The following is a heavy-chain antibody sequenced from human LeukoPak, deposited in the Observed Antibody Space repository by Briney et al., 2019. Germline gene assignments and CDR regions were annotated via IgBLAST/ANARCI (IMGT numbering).Heavy chain of an antibody. CDR2: ISAYNGNT. CDR3: ARIPIAVAVNFDY. V-gene: IGHV1-18*01. CDR1: GGTFSSYA. J-gene: IGHJ4*02. Sequence: RASVTVSCKASGGTFSSYAISWVRQAPGQGLEWMGWISAYNGNTNYAQKLQGRVTMTTDTSTSTAYMELRSLRSDDTAVYYCARIPIAVAVNFDYWGQGTLVTVSS. D-gene: IGHD6-19*01.